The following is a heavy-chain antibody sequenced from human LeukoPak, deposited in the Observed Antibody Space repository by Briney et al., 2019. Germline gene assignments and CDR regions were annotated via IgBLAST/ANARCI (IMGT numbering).Heavy chain of an antibody. Sequence: PSETLSLTCTVSGGSISSYYWSWIRQPPGKGLEWIGYIYYSGSTNYNPSLKSRVTISVDTSKNQFSLKLSSVTAADTAVYYCARGGYDSSGYYYWGQGTLVTVSS. J-gene: IGHJ4*02. V-gene: IGHV4-59*01. CDR1: GGSISSYY. CDR3: ARGGYDSSGYYY. D-gene: IGHD3-22*01. CDR2: IYYSGST.